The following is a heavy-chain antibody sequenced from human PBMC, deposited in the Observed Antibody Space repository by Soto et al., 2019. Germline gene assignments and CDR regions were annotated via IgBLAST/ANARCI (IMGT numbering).Heavy chain of an antibody. CDR1: GFTFSSYV. V-gene: IGHV3-23*01. CDR2: ISGSGGGT. Sequence: PGGSLRLSCAASGFTFSSYVMSWVRQAPGKGLEWVSAISGSGGGTYYADSVKGRLIITRDNSKNTLFLQMNSLRAEDTAVYYCAKGFRGVANYFESWGKGTLVTVSS. D-gene: IGHD3-16*01. CDR3: AKGFRGVANYFES. J-gene: IGHJ4*02.